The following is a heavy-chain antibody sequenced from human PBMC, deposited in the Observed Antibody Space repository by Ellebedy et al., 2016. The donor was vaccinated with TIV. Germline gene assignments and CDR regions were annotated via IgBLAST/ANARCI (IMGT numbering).Heavy chain of an antibody. CDR1: GFSFRSYW. V-gene: IGHV3-7*01. J-gene: IGHJ5*02. Sequence: GESLKISCLASGFSFRSYWMSWVRQAPGKGLELVANIYQDGSPQYYVDSVQGRFTISRDNAKNSLFLQMNSLRVEDKAVYYCARRGSYGDYAVQVNSWFDRWGRGTLVSVSS. CDR3: ARRGSYGDYAVQVNSWFDR. CDR2: IYQDGSPQ. D-gene: IGHD4-17*01.